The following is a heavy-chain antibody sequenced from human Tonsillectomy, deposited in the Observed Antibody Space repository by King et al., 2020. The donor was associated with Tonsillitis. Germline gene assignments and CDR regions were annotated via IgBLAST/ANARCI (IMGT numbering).Heavy chain of an antibody. Sequence: VKLVESGGGLVQTGGSLRLSCAASGFTFSTYWMAWVRQAPGKRLEWVAKIKEDGSEKYYVDSVEGRFTISRDNAKNSLYLQMNSLRAEDTAVYYCVRDGMRGGDFDYWGQGTLVTVSS. CDR1: GFTFSTYW. J-gene: IGHJ4*02. CDR2: IKEDGSEK. V-gene: IGHV3-7*01. D-gene: IGHD1-14*01. CDR3: VRDGMRGGDFDY.